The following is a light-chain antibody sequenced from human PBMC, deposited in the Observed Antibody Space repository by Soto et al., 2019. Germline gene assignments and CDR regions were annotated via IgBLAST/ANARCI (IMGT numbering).Light chain of an antibody. J-gene: IGKJ4*01. Sequence: EIVMTQSPATLSVSPGERATLSCRASQSLSSNLAWYHQKPGQAPRLLIYAASTRATGIPARFSGSGSGTEFPLTISSLQSEDSAVYYCQQYNNWPLTFGGGTKVEI. CDR2: AAS. V-gene: IGKV3D-15*01. CDR3: QQYNNWPLT. CDR1: QSLSSN.